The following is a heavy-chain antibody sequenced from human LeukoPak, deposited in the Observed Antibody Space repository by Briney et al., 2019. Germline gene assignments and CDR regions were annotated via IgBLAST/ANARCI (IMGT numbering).Heavy chain of an antibody. J-gene: IGHJ4*02. CDR3: AKEAVWYYDSSGYPYFDY. D-gene: IGHD3-22*01. CDR2: ISGSGGST. V-gene: IGHV3-23*01. CDR1: GFTFSSYA. Sequence: LSGGSLRLSCAASGFTFSSYAMSWVRQAPGKGLEWVSAISGSGGSTYYADSVKGRFTISRDNSKNTLYLQMNSLRAEDTAVYYCAKEAVWYYDSSGYPYFDYWGQGTLVTVSS.